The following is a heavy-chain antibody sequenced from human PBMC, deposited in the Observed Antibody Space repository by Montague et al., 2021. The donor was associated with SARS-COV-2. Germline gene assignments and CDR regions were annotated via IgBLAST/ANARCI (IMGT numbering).Heavy chain of an antibody. J-gene: IGHJ4*02. CDR3: ARHPHYDGLNGPPDF. CDR2: VLYNKGT. Sequence: SETLSLTCTVSGVSATDYYWSWIRQPPGKGLEWVGDVLYNKGTNFNPSLKSRVAISVDTSKNQFSLRLTSVTAADTAVYYGARHPHYDGLNGPPDFWGQGTLVTVSS. CDR1: GVSATDYY. V-gene: IGHV4-59*08. D-gene: IGHD3-9*01.